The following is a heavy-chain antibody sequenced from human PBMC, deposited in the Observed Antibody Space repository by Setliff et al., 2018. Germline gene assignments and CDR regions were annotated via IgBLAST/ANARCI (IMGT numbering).Heavy chain of an antibody. Sequence: SVKVSCKASGGSFSNYAIIWVRQAPGQGPEWMGGIIPIYGSTNNAEKFQGRVTFSADESMSTVYMELSSLTSADTALYYCARDALYDSNDRNSYYGNWLDPWGQGTLGHRLL. CDR2: IIPIYGST. CDR3: ARDALYDSNDRNSYYGNWLDP. CDR1: GGSFSNYA. J-gene: IGHJ5*02. D-gene: IGHD3-22*01. V-gene: IGHV1-69*13.